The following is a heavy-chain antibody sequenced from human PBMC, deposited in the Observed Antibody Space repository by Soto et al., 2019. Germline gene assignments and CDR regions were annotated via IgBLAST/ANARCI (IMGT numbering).Heavy chain of an antibody. CDR2: INPNIGGA. D-gene: IGHD1-26*01. V-gene: IGHV1-2*02. CDR3: ASAPIVGAGNRYFDY. Sequence: ASVKVSCKASGYTFTGYYMHWVRQAPGQGLEWMGWINPNIGGANYAQKFQGRVTITADASMSTAYMELSSLRSEDTAVYYCASAPIVGAGNRYFDYWGQGTLVTV. CDR1: GYTFTGYY. J-gene: IGHJ4*02.